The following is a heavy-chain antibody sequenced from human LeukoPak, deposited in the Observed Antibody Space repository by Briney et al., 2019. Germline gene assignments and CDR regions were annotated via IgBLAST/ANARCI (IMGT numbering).Heavy chain of an antibody. V-gene: IGHV3-23*01. CDR1: GFTFSNYA. D-gene: IGHD6-13*01. J-gene: IGHJ3*02. Sequence: GGSLRLSCAASGFTFSNYAMTWVRQAPGRGLEWVSTISGGGDLTFYTDSVKGRFTISRDNAKNTLYLQMNSLRAEDTAVYYCAKDLGQQLVRVGAFDIWGQGTMVTVSS. CDR2: ISGGGDLT. CDR3: AKDLGQQLVRVGAFDI.